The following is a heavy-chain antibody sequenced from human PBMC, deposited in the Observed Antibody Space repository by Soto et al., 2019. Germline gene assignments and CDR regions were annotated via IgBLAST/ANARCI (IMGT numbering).Heavy chain of an antibody. D-gene: IGHD6-13*01. Sequence: ASVKVSCKASGYTFTSYYIHWVRQAPGHGPEWMGMISPSSGGTDYAQKFQGRVTMTKDTSTSTVYMKLSSLRSEDTAVYYCTRSIITTAGTDAFDLWGQGTLVTVSS. CDR2: ISPSSGGT. J-gene: IGHJ3*01. V-gene: IGHV1-46*03. CDR1: GYTFTSYY. CDR3: TRSIITTAGTDAFDL.